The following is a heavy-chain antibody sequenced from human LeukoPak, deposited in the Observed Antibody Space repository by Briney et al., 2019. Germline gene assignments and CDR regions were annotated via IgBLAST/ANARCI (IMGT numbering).Heavy chain of an antibody. Sequence: SETLSLTCAVYGGSFSGYYWSWIRQPPGKGLEWIGEINHSGSTNYNPSLKSRVTISVDTSKSQFSLKLSSVTAADTAVYYCARGDYGGYFDWGQGTLVTVSS. V-gene: IGHV4-34*01. CDR3: ARGDYGGYFD. D-gene: IGHD4-17*01. CDR2: INHSGST. J-gene: IGHJ4*02. CDR1: GGSFSGYY.